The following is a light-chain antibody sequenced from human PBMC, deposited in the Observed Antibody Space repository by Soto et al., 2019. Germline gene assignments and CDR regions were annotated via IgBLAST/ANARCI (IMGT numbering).Light chain of an antibody. CDR2: EVS. Sequence: QSALTQPASVSGSPGQSITISCTGTSRDDGGYNYVSWYQHHPGKAPKLIIYEVSNRPSGISDRFSGSKSGNAASLTISGLQAEDESDYYCSSYSDSSTHVVFGGGTKLTVL. V-gene: IGLV2-14*01. J-gene: IGLJ2*01. CDR1: SRDDGGYNY. CDR3: SSYSDSSTHVV.